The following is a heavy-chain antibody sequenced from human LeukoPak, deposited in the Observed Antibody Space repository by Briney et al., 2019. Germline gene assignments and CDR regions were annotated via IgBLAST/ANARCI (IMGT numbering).Heavy chain of an antibody. D-gene: IGHD3-3*01. CDR1: GYSFTSYW. CDR2: IYPGDSDT. CDR3: ARSLYDFWSGYFGFDP. Sequence: GESLKISCKGSGYSFTSYWIGWVRQMPGKGLEWMGIIYPGDSDTRYSPSLQGQVTISADKSISTAYLQWSSLKASDTAMYYCARSLYDFWSGYFGFDPWGQGTLVTVSS. V-gene: IGHV5-51*01. J-gene: IGHJ5*02.